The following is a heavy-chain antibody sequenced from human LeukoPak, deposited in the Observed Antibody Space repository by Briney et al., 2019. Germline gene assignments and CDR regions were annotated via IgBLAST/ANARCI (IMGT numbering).Heavy chain of an antibody. CDR2: IYHTGST. D-gene: IGHD3-22*01. J-gene: IGHJ4*02. Sequence: PSGTLSLTCADSGGSISSDYWWSWVRQPPGKGLQWIGEIYHTGSTTYNPSLQSRVSISLDMSKNQFYLRLNSVTAADTALYFCARGGYYDNGGYHSDSFDYWGLGTLVTVSS. CDR3: ARGGYYDNGGYHSDSFDY. V-gene: IGHV4-4*02. CDR1: GGSISSDYW.